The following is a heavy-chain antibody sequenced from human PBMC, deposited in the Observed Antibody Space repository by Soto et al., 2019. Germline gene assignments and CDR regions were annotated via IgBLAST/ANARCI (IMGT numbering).Heavy chain of an antibody. D-gene: IGHD1-20*01. V-gene: IGHV1-2*02. CDR2: INPNSGDT. CDR3: ARESITGRHESIDI. CDR1: GYTFTGYY. Sequence: ASVNVSFKAAGYTFTGYYLHWVRPAPGQGLEWMGCINPNSGDTNYAQKFQGRVTMTRDTSISTAYMELSTLRSDDTAVYYCARESITGRHESIDIRGQATMVTVS. J-gene: IGHJ3*02.